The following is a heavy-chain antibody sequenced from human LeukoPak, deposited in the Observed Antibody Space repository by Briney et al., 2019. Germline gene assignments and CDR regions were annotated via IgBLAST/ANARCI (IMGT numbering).Heavy chain of an antibody. D-gene: IGHD3-22*01. Sequence: GGSLRLSCAASGFTFSSYAMSWVRQAPGKGLEWVSVITGSGGSTYYADSVKGRFTISRDNSKNTLYPQMNSLRAGDTAVYYCAKDRNYYDSSIDSDYWGQGTLVTVSS. CDR1: GFTFSSYA. J-gene: IGHJ4*02. CDR3: AKDRNYYDSSIDSDY. V-gene: IGHV3-23*01. CDR2: ITGSGGST.